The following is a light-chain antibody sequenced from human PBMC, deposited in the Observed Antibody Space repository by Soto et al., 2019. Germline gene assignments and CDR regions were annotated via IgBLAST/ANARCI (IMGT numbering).Light chain of an antibody. CDR1: NSNIGSNT. V-gene: IGLV1-44*01. J-gene: IGLJ1*01. CDR2: GNH. Sequence: QSVLIQTPSASGTPGQRVSISCSGSNSNIGSNTVCWYQQLPGTAPKLLIYGNHQRPSGVPDRFSGSKFGTSASLAISGLQSEDEADYYCGAWDDSRNGYVFGTGTKLTVL. CDR3: GAWDDSRNGYV.